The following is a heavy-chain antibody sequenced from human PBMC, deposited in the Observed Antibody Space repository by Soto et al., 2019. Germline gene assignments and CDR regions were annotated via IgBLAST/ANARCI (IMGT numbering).Heavy chain of an antibody. J-gene: IGHJ6*02. CDR1: GFTFSSYG. CDR2: ISYDGSNK. V-gene: IGHV3-30*18. CDR3: AKAGSYARYYYYGMDV. D-gene: IGHD1-26*01. Sequence: SLRLSCAASGFTFSSYGMHWVRQAPGKGLEWVAVISYDGSNKYYADSVKGRFTISRDKSKNTLYLQMNSLRAEDTAVYYCAKAGSYARYYYYGMDVWGQGTTVTVSS.